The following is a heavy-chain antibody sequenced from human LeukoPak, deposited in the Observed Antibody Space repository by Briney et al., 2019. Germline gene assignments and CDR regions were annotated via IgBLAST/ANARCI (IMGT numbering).Heavy chain of an antibody. V-gene: IGHV1-46*01. D-gene: IGHD3-10*01. CDR1: GGTFSSYA. CDR2: INPSGGST. CDR3: ARGPRGNWFDP. J-gene: IGHJ5*02. Sequence: ASVKVSCKASGGTFSSYAISWVRQAPGQGLEWMGIINPSGGSTSYAQKFQGRVTMTRDTSTSTVYMELSSLRSEDTAVYYCARGPRGNWFDPWGQGTLVTVSS.